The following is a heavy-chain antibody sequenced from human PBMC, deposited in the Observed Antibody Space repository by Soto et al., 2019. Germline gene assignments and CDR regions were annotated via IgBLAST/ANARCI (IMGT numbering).Heavy chain of an antibody. CDR1: GYTFTSCY. D-gene: IGHD3-22*01. J-gene: IGHJ5*02. CDR2: INPSGGST. Sequence: ASVKVSCKASGYTFTSCYMRWVRQAPGQGLEWMEIINPSGGSTSYAQKFQGRVTMTRDTSTSTVYMELSSLRSEDTAVYYCAREGAYYYDSSGYRNWFDPWGQGTLVTVSS. V-gene: IGHV1-46*01. CDR3: AREGAYYYDSSGYRNWFDP.